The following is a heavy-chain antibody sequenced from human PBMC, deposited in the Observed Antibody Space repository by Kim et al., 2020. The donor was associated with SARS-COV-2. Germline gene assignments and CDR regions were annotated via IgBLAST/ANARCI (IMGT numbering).Heavy chain of an antibody. J-gene: IGHJ4*02. CDR1: GFTFSSYG. D-gene: IGHD6-19*01. V-gene: IGHV3-30*18. CDR2: ISYDGSNK. Sequence: GGSLRLSCAASGFTFSSYGMHWVRQAPGKGLEWVAVISYDGSNKYYADSVKGRFTISRDNSKNTLYLQMNSLRAEDTAVYYCAKPYSSGWSPPDYWGQGTLVTVSS. CDR3: AKPYSSGWSPPDY.